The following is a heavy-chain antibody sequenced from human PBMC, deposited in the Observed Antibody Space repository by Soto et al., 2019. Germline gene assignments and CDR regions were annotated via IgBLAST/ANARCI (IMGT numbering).Heavy chain of an antibody. CDR2: MNPNSGNT. CDR3: ARGKSNYYGSGSYL. D-gene: IGHD3-10*01. Sequence: QVQLVQSGAEVKKPGASVKVSCKASGYTFTSYDINWVRQATGHGREWLGWMNPNSGNTGYEQKFQGRVTMTRNTSISTAYMELRSLRSEDTAVYYCARGKSNYYGSGSYLWGQGTLVTVSS. V-gene: IGHV1-8*01. J-gene: IGHJ4*02. CDR1: GYTFTSYD.